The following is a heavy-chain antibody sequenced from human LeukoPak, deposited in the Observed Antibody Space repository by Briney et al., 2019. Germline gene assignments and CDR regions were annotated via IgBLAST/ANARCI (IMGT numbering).Heavy chain of an antibody. CDR3: VARGGWARFDY. CDR2: ITDDSKTM. V-gene: IGHV3-48*04. J-gene: IGHJ4*02. Sequence: PGGSLRLSCVASGFTFDTYSMNWIRQAPGKGLEWTSYITDDSKTMYYADSVKGRFTISRDNAKNALYLQMNSLRGEDTAVYCCVARGGWARFDYWGQGTLVTVSS. D-gene: IGHD6-19*01. CDR1: GFTFDTYS.